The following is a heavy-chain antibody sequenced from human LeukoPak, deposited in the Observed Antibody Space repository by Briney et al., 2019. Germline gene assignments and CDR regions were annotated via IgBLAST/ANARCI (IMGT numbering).Heavy chain of an antibody. Sequence: SETLPFNSTVSSGTISNNYWSWIRHPPGNGLVWIVYIYGGGRTYYKHSLGSRVIISVDSTKNLFSVMRSSVTADDAALYYGARRDYGNSAGWFDHWGQGTLVTVSS. V-gene: IGHV4-59*08. D-gene: IGHD4-11*01. CDR2: IYGGGRT. CDR1: SGTISNNY. J-gene: IGHJ5*02. CDR3: ARRDYGNSAGWFDH.